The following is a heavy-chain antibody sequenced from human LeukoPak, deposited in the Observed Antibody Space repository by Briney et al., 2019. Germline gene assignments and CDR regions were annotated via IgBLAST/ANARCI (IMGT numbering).Heavy chain of an antibody. V-gene: IGHV4-4*07. Sequence: SETLSLTCTVSGGPISSYYWSWIRQPAGKGLEWIGRIYTSGSTNYNPSLKSRVTMSVDTSKNQFSLKLSSVTAADTAVYYCARDGGYCSSTSCSPRFDPWGQGTLVTVSS. D-gene: IGHD2-2*01. J-gene: IGHJ5*02. CDR3: ARDGGYCSSTSCSPRFDP. CDR1: GGPISSYY. CDR2: IYTSGST.